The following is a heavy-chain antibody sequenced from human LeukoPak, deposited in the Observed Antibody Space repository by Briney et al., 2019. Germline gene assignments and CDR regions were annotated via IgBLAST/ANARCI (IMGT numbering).Heavy chain of an antibody. CDR2: INHSGST. J-gene: IGHJ4*02. D-gene: IGHD4-23*01. CDR3: ARGLRYGDKCDY. CDR1: GGSFSGYY. V-gene: IGHV4-34*01. Sequence: PSETLSLTCAVYGGSFSGYYWSWIRQPPGKGLEWIGEINHSGSTNYNPSLKSRVTISVDTSKNQFSLKLSSVTAADTAVYYCARGLRYGDKCDYWGQGTLVTVSS.